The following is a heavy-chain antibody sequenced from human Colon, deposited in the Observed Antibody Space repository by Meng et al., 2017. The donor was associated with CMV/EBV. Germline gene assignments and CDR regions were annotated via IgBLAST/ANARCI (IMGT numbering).Heavy chain of an antibody. Sequence: GESLKISCAASGFTFSDYYMNWVRQAPGKGLEWVSSISSSSTIYNADSVKGRFTISRDNAKNSLYLQMNSLRAEDSAVYYCVGDVGGRGYSADWGQGTLVTVSS. J-gene: IGHJ1*01. CDR1: GFTFSDYY. CDR2: ISSSSTI. CDR3: VGDVGGRGYSAD. V-gene: IGHV3-69-1*01. D-gene: IGHD5-12*01.